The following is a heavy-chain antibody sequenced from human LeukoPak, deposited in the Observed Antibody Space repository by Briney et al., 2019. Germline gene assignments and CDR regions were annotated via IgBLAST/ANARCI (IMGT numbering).Heavy chain of an antibody. CDR3: ARERSAAGIRWFDP. Sequence: GGSLRLSCAASGFTFSSYDMHWVRQATGKGLEWVSAIGTAGDTYYPGSVKGRFTISRENAKNSLYLQMNSLRAEDTAVYYCARERSAAGIRWFDPWGQGTLVTVSS. J-gene: IGHJ5*02. D-gene: IGHD6-13*01. CDR2: IGTAGDT. CDR1: GFTFSSYD. V-gene: IGHV3-13*01.